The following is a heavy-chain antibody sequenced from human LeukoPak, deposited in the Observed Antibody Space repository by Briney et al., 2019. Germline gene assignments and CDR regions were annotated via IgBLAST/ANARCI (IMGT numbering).Heavy chain of an antibody. D-gene: IGHD3-22*01. Sequence: PGGSLRLSCAASGFTFSSYGMHWVRQAPGKGLEWVAVISYDGSNKYYADSVKGRFTISRDNSKNTLYLQMNSLRAEDTAVYYCANGRNYYDGSGYYHDAFDIWGQGTMVTVSS. CDR2: ISYDGSNK. CDR3: ANGRNYYDGSGYYHDAFDI. J-gene: IGHJ3*02. CDR1: GFTFSSYG. V-gene: IGHV3-30*18.